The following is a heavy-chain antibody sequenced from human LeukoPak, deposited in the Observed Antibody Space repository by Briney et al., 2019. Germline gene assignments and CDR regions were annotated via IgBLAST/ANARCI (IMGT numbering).Heavy chain of an antibody. V-gene: IGHV4-31*03. D-gene: IGHD5-12*01. CDR3: ARGYAPFDS. J-gene: IGHJ5*01. CDR1: GGSISSGGHY. CDR2: IYDSGST. Sequence: SETLSLTCTVSGGSISSGGHYWSWIRQHPGKGLEWLGYIYDSGSTYYNPSLKSRLTISMDTSKNQFSLKLTSVTAADTAVYYCARGYAPFDSWGQGTLVTVSS.